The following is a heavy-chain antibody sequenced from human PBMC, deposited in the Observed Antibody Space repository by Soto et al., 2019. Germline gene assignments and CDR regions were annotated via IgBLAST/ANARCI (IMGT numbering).Heavy chain of an antibody. D-gene: IGHD2-15*01. CDR3: ARSYRRYCSGGSCYSYYYYYMDV. V-gene: IGHV4-59*01. Sequence: QVQLQESGPGLVKPSETLSLTCTVSGGSISSYYWSWIRQPPGKGLEWIGYIYYSGSTNYNPSLKRRVTVSVDTSKNQCSRTLSSVTAADTAVYYCARSYRRYCSGGSCYSYYYYYMDVWGKGTTVTVSS. J-gene: IGHJ6*03. CDR1: GGSISSYY. CDR2: IYYSGST.